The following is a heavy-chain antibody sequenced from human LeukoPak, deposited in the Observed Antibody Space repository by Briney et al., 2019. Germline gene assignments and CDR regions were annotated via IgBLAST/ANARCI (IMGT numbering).Heavy chain of an antibody. D-gene: IGHD6-13*01. V-gene: IGHV1-2*02. CDR3: ARPGAAAGTFDP. Sequence: ASVKVSCKASGYTFTNYHMNWVRQAPGQGLEWMGWINPNSGGTNYAQKFQGRVTMTRDTSISTAYMELSRLRSDDTAVYYCARPGAAAGTFDPWGQGTLVTVSS. CDR2: INPNSGGT. CDR1: GYTFTNYH. J-gene: IGHJ5*02.